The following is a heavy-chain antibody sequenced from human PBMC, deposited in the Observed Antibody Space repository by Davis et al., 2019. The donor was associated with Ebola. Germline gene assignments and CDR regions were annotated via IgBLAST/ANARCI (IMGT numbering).Heavy chain of an antibody. J-gene: IGHJ6*02. Sequence: GESLKISCAASGFTFSIYTMNWVRQAPGKGLEWVANIKQDGSEKYYVDSVKGRFTISRDNAKNSLYLQMNSLRAEDTAVYYCARDYIEMATEISYYYGMDVWGQGTTVTVSS. D-gene: IGHD5-24*01. CDR2: IKQDGSEK. V-gene: IGHV3-7*01. CDR3: ARDYIEMATEISYYYGMDV. CDR1: GFTFSIYT.